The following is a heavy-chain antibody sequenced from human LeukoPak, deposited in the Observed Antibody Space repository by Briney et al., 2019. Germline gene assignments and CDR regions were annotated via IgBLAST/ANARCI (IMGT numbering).Heavy chain of an antibody. CDR2: ISPYNGNT. V-gene: IGHV1-18*01. CDR3: ARDNTWYFGL. J-gene: IGHJ2*01. D-gene: IGHD2/OR15-2a*01. CDR1: GYTFSSYA. Sequence: ASVKVSCTASGYTFSSYAITWVRQAPGQGLEWMGWISPYNGNTDSAQKFQDRVTMTTDTSTSAAYMELRSLRSDDTAVYYCARDNTWYFGLWGRGTLVTVSS.